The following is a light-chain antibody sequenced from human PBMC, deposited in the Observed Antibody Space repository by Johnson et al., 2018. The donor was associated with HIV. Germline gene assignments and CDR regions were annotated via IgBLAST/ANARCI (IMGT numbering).Light chain of an antibody. CDR1: SSNIGNNY. Sequence: QAVLTQPPSVSAAPGQKVTISCSGSSSNIGNNYVSWYQQVPGTAPKLLIYDNNNRPSGIPDRFSGSKSGTSATPGITGLHTGDEADYYCVTWDYSLSCYVFGSGTKVTVL. J-gene: IGLJ1*01. CDR2: DNN. CDR3: VTWDYSLSCYV. V-gene: IGLV1-51*01.